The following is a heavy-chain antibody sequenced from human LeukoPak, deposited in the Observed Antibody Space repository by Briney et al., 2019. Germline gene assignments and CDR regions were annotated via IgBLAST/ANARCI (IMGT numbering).Heavy chain of an antibody. CDR2: IHYSGST. CDR1: GGSITNYY. Sequence: SETLSLTCTVSGGSITNYYWTWIRQPPGKGLEWIGYIHYSGSTNYNPSLKSRVTISVDTSKNQFSLKLSSVTAADTAVYYCARGYDISRGGLYYFDYWGQGTLVTVSS. V-gene: IGHV4-59*01. J-gene: IGHJ4*02. CDR3: ARGYDISRGGLYYFDY. D-gene: IGHD3-9*01.